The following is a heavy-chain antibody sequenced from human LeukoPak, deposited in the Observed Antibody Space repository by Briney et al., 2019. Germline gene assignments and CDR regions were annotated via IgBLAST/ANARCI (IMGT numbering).Heavy chain of an antibody. CDR2: IYYSGST. D-gene: IGHD1-26*01. CDR1: GGSISSYS. CDR3: GRHGNVGATTSFDY. J-gene: IGHJ4*02. Sequence: SETLSLTCTVSGGSISSYSWGWIRQPPGKGLEWIGSIYYSGSTYYNPSLKSRVTISVDTPKNQFSLKLTSVTAADTAVYYCGRHGNVGATTSFDYWGQGTLVTVSS. V-gene: IGHV4-39*01.